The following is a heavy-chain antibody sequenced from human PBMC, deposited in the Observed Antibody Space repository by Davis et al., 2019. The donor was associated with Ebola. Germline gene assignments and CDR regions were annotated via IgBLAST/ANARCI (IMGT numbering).Heavy chain of an antibody. Sequence: PGGSLRLSCAASGFTFADYGMSWVRQAPGKGLEWVSGINWNGGSTGYADSVKGRFTISRDNAKNSLYLQMNSLRAEDTALYHCAREHRLAPGEFDWGQGTLVTVSS. D-gene: IGHD3-9*01. CDR2: INWNGGST. CDR1: GFTFADYG. CDR3: AREHRLAPGEFD. V-gene: IGHV3-20*01. J-gene: IGHJ4*02.